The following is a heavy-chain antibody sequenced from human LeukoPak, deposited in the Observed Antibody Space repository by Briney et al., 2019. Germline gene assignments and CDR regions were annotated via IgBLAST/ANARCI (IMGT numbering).Heavy chain of an antibody. CDR3: ARDMEDIVVVIAAYDY. Sequence: GGSLRLSCAASGFTFSSYEMNWVRQAPGRGLEWVSYISGSGVTMYYADSVKGRFTISRDNAKNSLYLQMNGLRAEDTAVYYCARDMEDIVVVIAAYDYWGQGTLVTVPS. V-gene: IGHV3-48*03. D-gene: IGHD2-15*01. J-gene: IGHJ4*02. CDR2: ISGSGVTM. CDR1: GFTFSSYE.